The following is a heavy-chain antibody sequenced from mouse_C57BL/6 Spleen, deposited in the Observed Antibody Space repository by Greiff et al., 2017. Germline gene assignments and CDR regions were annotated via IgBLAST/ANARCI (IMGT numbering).Heavy chain of an antibody. CDR1: GYPFTSYW. J-gene: IGHJ2*01. Sequence: QVQLQQPGAELVKPGASVMLSCKASGYPFTSYWMHWVKQRPGRGLEWIGMIDPNRGGTKYNEKFKSKATLTVDKPASKAYMQLSSLASEDSAFYYCARGSYYGSSDFGYWGQGTTLTV. V-gene: IGHV1-72*01. D-gene: IGHD1-1*01. CDR2: IDPNRGGT. CDR3: ARGSYYGSSDFGY.